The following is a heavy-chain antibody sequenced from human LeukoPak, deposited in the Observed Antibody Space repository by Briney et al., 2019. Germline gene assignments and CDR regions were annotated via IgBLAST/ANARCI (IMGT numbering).Heavy chain of an antibody. D-gene: IGHD2-15*01. J-gene: IGHJ5*02. CDR3: AKSKEDCCGSFDP. V-gene: IGHV3-23*01. CDR1: GFTFSSYA. CDR2: ISGSATT. Sequence: PGGSLRLSCAASGFTFSSYAMSWVRRAPGKGLEWVSAISGSATTYYADSVRGRFIISRDNSKNTLYLQMSSLRAEDTAVYYCAKSKEDCCGSFDPWGQGTLVTVSS.